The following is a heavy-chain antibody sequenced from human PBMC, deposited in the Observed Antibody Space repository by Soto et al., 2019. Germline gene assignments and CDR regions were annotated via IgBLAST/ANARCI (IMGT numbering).Heavy chain of an antibody. D-gene: IGHD3-10*01. Sequence: GGSLRLSCAASGFTFSSYGMHWVRQAPGKGLEWVAVISYDGCNKYYADSVKGRFTISRDNSKNTLYLQMNSLRAEDTAVYYCAKGSLSGSGAYYYGMDVWGQGTTVTVS. CDR3: AKGSLSGSGAYYYGMDV. CDR2: ISYDGCNK. J-gene: IGHJ6*02. CDR1: GFTFSSYG. V-gene: IGHV3-30*18.